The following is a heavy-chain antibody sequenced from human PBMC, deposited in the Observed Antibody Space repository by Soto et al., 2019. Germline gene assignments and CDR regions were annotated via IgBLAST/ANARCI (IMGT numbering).Heavy chain of an antibody. CDR2: MNPYNGNT. CDR3: ARVLSCTIAVPVYLFDF. J-gene: IGHJ4*02. D-gene: IGHD2-8*01. Sequence: ASVKVSCKASGYSFTSHDITWVRQATGQGLEWMGWMNPYNGNTGYGQKLQGRVTMTTDTSTSTAYMELRSLRSDDTAVYYCARVLSCTIAVPVYLFDFRGQGTLVTVAS. V-gene: IGHV1-18*01. CDR1: GYSFTSHD.